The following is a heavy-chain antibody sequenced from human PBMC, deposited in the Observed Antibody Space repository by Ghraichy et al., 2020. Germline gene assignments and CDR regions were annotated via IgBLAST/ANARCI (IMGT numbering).Heavy chain of an antibody. CDR1: GFSFDDCA. J-gene: IGHJ4*02. Sequence: GGSLRLSCAASGFSFDDCAVHWVRQVPGKGLEWVSLISGDGATSYADSVKGRFTISRDNNVNSLYLQMYSLRPEDTAFYYCAKGVCYDKTGYYRPLDYWGQGTLVTVSS. V-gene: IGHV3-43*02. CDR3: AKGVCYDKTGYYRPLDY. CDR2: ISGDGAT. D-gene: IGHD3-22*01.